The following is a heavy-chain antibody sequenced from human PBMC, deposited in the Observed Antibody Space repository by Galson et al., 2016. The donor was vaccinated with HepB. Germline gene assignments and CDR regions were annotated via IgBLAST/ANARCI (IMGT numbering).Heavy chain of an antibody. CDR3: AKDGSYCIKGVCYWYFDH. Sequence: SLRLSCAASGFTFSTYGMHWVRQAPGKGLEWVAVISNDGSDNHYADSVKGRFTISRDNSKNTLYLQMNSLRAEDTAVYYCAKDGSYCIKGVCYWYFDHWGQGPLVTGSS. CDR1: GFTFSTYG. V-gene: IGHV3-30*18. CDR2: ISNDGSDN. D-gene: IGHD2-8*01. J-gene: IGHJ4*02.